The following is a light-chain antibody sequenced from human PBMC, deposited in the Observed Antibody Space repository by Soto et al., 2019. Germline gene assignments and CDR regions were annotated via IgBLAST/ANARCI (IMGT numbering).Light chain of an antibody. J-gene: IGKJ5*01. CDR3: QQYDSLPLT. V-gene: IGKV3-15*01. CDR2: GAS. Sequence: EIVMTQSPATLSVSPGERATLSCRASQSVSSNLAWYQQKPGQAPRLLIYGASTRATGIPARFSGGGSGTDFALTISSLEPEDIATYYCQQYDSLPLTFGQGTRLEIK. CDR1: QSVSSN.